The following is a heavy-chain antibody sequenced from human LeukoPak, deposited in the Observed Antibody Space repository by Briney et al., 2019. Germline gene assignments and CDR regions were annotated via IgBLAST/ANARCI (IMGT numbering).Heavy chain of an antibody. V-gene: IGHV1-69*13. CDR1: GGTFSSYA. D-gene: IGHD3-3*01. CDR3: ARILILEDRYYYGMDV. Sequence: GASVKVSCKASGGTFSSYAISWVRQAPGQGLEWMGGIIPIFGTANYAQKFQGRVTITADESTSTAYMELSNLRSEDTAVYYCARILILEDRYYYGMDVWGQGTTVTVSS. J-gene: IGHJ6*02. CDR2: IIPIFGTA.